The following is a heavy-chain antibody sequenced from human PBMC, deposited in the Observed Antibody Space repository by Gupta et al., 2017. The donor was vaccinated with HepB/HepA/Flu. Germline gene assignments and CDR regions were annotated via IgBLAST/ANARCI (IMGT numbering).Heavy chain of an antibody. CDR2: INRDAGKT. Sequence: EVQLLESGGGLLQPGGSLRLSCSASGVPFSSFDMNWVRQAPGKGLEWVSGINRDAGKTHYADFVKGRFTISRDNSRNTLSLQMTSLRVEDTAVYYCAKALASGRMVYFDSWGQRTLVTVS. V-gene: IGHV3-23*01. CDR1: GVPFSSFD. CDR3: AKALASGRMVYFDS. D-gene: IGHD6-19*01. J-gene: IGHJ4*02.